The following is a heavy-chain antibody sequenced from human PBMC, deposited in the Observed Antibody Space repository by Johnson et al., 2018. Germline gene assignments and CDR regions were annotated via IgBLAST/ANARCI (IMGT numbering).Heavy chain of an antibody. Sequence: VQLVESGGGVVQPGRSLRLSCAASGFTFSSYGMHWVRQAPGKGLEWVAVISYDGSNKYYADSVKGRFTISRDNSKNSLYLQMNSLRAEDTAVYYCARDSGSLWGNLYYYYGMDVWGQGTTVTVSS. D-gene: IGHD3-16*01. J-gene: IGHJ6*02. CDR1: GFTFSSYG. CDR2: ISYDGSNK. CDR3: ARDSGSLWGNLYYYYGMDV. V-gene: IGHV3-30*03.